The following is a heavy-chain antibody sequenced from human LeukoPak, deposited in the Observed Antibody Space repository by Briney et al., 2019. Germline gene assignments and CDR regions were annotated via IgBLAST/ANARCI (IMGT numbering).Heavy chain of an antibody. J-gene: IGHJ4*02. V-gene: IGHV4-39*01. Sequence: SETLSLTCTVSGGSISSSSYYWVWIRQPPGKGLEWIGSIYYSGSTYYNPSLKSRVTISVDTSKNQSSLKLTSVTAADTAVYYCARSASYGDYDFDYWGQGTLVTVSS. CDR1: GGSISSSSYY. CDR2: IYYSGST. CDR3: ARSASYGDYDFDY. D-gene: IGHD4-17*01.